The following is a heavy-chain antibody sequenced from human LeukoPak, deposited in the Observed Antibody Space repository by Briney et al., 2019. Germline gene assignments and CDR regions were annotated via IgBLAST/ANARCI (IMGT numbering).Heavy chain of an antibody. J-gene: IGHJ4*02. CDR2: MNPNSGNT. D-gene: IGHD3-10*01. CDR3: ARGGRPNYYGSGSYQN. CDR1: GYTFTSYD. V-gene: IGHV1-8*03. Sequence: ASVKVSCXASGYTFTSYDINWVRQATGQGLEWMGWMNPNSGNTGYAQKFQGRVTITRNTSISTAYMELSSLRSEDTAVYYCARGGRPNYYGSGSYQNWGQGTLVTVSS.